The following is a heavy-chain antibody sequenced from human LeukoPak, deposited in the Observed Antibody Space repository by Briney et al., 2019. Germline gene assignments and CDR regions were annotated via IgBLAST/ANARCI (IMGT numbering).Heavy chain of an antibody. CDR2: IYYSGST. V-gene: IGHV4-39*01. CDR1: GGSISSYNYY. Sequence: SETLSLTCTVSGGSISSYNYYWGWIRQPPGKGLEGSGSIYYSGSTYHNPSLKSRVTISVDTSKNPFCLKMTSVTAVDTAVYYCARHPYSGTYWEGTGYHYYYLDVWGKGTTVTVSS. J-gene: IGHJ6*03. CDR3: ARHPYSGTYWEGTGYHYYYLDV. D-gene: IGHD1-26*01.